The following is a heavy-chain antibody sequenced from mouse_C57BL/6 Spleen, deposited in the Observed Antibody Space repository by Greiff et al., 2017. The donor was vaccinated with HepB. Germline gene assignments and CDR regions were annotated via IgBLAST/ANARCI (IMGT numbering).Heavy chain of an antibody. V-gene: IGHV1-26*01. Sequence: VQLQQSGPELVKPGASVKISCKASGYTFTDYYMNWVKQSHGKSLEWIGDINPNNGGTSYNQKFKGKATLTVDKSSSTAYMELRSLTSEDSAVYYCARALIYYYGSRYFDVWGTGTTVTVSS. CDR3: ARALIYYYGSRYFDV. CDR2: INPNNGGT. D-gene: IGHD1-1*01. CDR1: GYTFTDYY. J-gene: IGHJ1*03.